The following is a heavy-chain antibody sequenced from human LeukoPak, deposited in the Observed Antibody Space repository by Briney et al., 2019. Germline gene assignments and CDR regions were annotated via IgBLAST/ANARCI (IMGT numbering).Heavy chain of an antibody. Sequence: GGSLRLSCAASGFTFSSYAMSWVRQAPGKGLEWVSAISGSGGSTYYADSVKGRFTISRDNSKNTLYLQMNSLRAEDTAVYYCATSLYGDYILNNWGQGTLVTVSS. CDR3: ATSLYGDYILNN. J-gene: IGHJ4*02. CDR1: GFTFSSYA. D-gene: IGHD4-17*01. V-gene: IGHV3-23*01. CDR2: ISGSGGST.